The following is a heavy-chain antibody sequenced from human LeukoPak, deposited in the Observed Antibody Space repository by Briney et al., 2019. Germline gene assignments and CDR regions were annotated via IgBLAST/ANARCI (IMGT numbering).Heavy chain of an antibody. CDR2: IHPDGSLT. CDR1: EFTLSSDW. V-gene: IGHV3-74*01. D-gene: IGHD3-16*01. J-gene: IGHJ4*02. Sequence: GGSLRLSCAASEFTLSSDWMHWVRQAPGKRLVWVSRIHPDGSLTDYADSVKGRFTISRDNAKNTLYLHMASLRVEDTAIYYCTTNFWYYVHRTGLQPYWGQGTLVTVSS. CDR3: TTNFWYYVHRTGLQPY.